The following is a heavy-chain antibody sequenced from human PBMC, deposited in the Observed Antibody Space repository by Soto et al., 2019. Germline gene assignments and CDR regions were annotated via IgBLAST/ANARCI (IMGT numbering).Heavy chain of an antibody. CDR3: ARHTRGSSGYQKPHYYYYYYMDV. Sequence: SETLSLTCTVSGGSISGYYWSWIRQPPGKGLEWIGYIYYSGSTNYNPSLKSRVTISVDTSKNQFSLKLSSVTAADTAVYYCARHTRGSSGYQKPHYYYYYYMDVWGKGTTVTVSS. CDR2: IYYSGST. V-gene: IGHV4-59*08. CDR1: GGSISGYY. J-gene: IGHJ6*03. D-gene: IGHD3-3*01.